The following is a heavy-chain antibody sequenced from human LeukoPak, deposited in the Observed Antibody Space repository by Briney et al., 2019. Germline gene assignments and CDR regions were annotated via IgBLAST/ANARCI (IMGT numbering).Heavy chain of an antibody. Sequence: GGSLRLSCAASGFTFSSYAMHWVRQAPGKGLGWVSAISGSGGSTYYADSVKGRFTISRDNSKNTLYLQMNSLRAEDTAVYYCAKDPHQYPYSTPDYWGQGTLVTVSS. J-gene: IGHJ4*02. D-gene: IGHD6-13*01. CDR2: ISGSGGST. V-gene: IGHV3-23*01. CDR3: AKDPHQYPYSTPDY. CDR1: GFTFSSYA.